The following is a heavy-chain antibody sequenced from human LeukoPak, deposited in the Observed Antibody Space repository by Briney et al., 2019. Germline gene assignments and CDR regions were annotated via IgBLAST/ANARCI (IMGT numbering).Heavy chain of an antibody. D-gene: IGHD6-6*01. J-gene: IGHJ6*02. CDR2: ISSSSSTI. CDR1: GFTFSSYS. Sequence: PGRSLRLSCAASGFTFSSYSMNWVRQAPGKGLEWVSYISSSSSTIYYADSVKGRFTISRDNAKNSLYLQMNSLRAEDTAVYYCARDQKEYLVDYYYGMDVWGQGTTVTVSS. CDR3: ARDQKEYLVDYYYGMDV. V-gene: IGHV3-48*04.